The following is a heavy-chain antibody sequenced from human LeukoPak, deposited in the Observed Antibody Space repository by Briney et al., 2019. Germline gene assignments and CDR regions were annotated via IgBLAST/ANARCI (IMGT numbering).Heavy chain of an antibody. CDR2: IKSQTDGGTT. J-gene: IGHJ5*02. D-gene: IGHD3-10*01. CDR1: GFTFSNAW. CDR3: AKAAYFYYTSGSYYTGWFDP. V-gene: IGHV3-15*01. Sequence: GGSLRLSCAASGFTFSNAWMSWVRQAPGKGLEWVGRIKSQTDGGTTEYASAVKGRFTISRDDSKSTLFLQMNSLRAEDTAVYHCAKAAYFYYTSGSYYTGWFDPWGQGTLVTVSS.